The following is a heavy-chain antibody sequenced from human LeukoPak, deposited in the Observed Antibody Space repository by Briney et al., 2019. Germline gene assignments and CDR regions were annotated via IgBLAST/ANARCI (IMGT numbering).Heavy chain of an antibody. CDR1: GDSVSSNSAA. CDR2: TYYRSKWYN. V-gene: IGHV6-1*01. CDR3: AREKRGGRSSYCSSTSCYLFDY. D-gene: IGHD2-2*01. Sequence: SQTLSLTCAISGDSVSSNSAAWNWIRQSPSRGLEWLGRTYYRSKWYNDYAVSVKSRITINPDTSKNQFSLQLNSVTPEDTAVYYCAREKRGGRSSYCSSTSCYLFDYWGQGTLVTVSS. J-gene: IGHJ4*02.